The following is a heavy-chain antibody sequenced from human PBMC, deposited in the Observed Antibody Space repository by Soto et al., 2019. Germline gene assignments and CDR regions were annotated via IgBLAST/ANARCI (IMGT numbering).Heavy chain of an antibody. CDR1: GGSISSYY. J-gene: IGHJ5*02. D-gene: IGHD3-3*01. CDR3: ARVYDFWSGYYSERWFDP. CDR2: IYYSGST. Sequence: SETLSLTCTVSGGSISSYYWSWIRQPPGKGLEWIGYIYYSGSTNYNPSLKSRVTISVDTSKNQFSLKLSSVTAADTAVYYCARVYDFWSGYYSERWFDPWGQGTLVTVSS. V-gene: IGHV4-59*01.